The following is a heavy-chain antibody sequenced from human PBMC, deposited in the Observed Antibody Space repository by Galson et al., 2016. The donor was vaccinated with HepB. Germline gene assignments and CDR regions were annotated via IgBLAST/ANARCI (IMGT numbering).Heavy chain of an antibody. CDR1: GFTFSSYA. Sequence: SLRLSCAASGFTFSSYAMSWVRQAPGKGLEWVSAISTSGGSTYYADSLQGRFTISRDNSKNTLYLQVNSLRVEDTAVYYCAKVVGTATYGYLQYWGQGTLVSVSS. V-gene: IGHV3-23*01. D-gene: IGHD1-26*01. CDR3: AKVVGTATYGYLQY. CDR2: ISTSGGST. J-gene: IGHJ1*01.